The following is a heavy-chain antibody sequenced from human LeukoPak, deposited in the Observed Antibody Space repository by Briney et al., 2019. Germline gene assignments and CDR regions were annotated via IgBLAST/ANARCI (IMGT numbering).Heavy chain of an antibody. CDR2: MNPNSGNT. Sequence: ASVKVSCKASGYTFTSYDINWVRRATGQGLEWMGWMNPNSGNTGYAQKFQGRVTITRNTSISTAYMELSSLRSEDTAVYYCARLGEYSSGWFDYWGQGTLVTVSS. V-gene: IGHV1-8*03. CDR1: GYTFTSYD. D-gene: IGHD6-19*01. CDR3: ARLGEYSSGWFDY. J-gene: IGHJ4*02.